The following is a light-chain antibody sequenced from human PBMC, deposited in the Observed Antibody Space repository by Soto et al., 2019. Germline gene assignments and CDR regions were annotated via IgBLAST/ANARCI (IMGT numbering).Light chain of an antibody. CDR2: AAS. CDR3: QQYGSSPVA. Sequence: EIVLTQSPGTLSLSPGERATLSCRASQSVRSSYLAWYQQKPGQAPRLLIYAASSRAAGIPDSFSGSGSGTDFTLTISRLEPDDFAVYYCQQYGSSPVAFGQGTKVEIK. V-gene: IGKV3-20*01. J-gene: IGKJ1*01. CDR1: QSVRSSY.